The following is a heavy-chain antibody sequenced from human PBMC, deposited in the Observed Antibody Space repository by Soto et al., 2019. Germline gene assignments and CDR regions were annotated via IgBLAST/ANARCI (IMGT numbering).Heavy chain of an antibody. J-gene: IGHJ3*02. V-gene: IGHV3-7*01. Sequence: EVQLVESGGGLVQPGGSLRLSCAASGFTFSSYWMSWVRQAPGKGLEWVANIKQDGSEKYYVDSVKGRFTISRDNAKNSLYLQMNSLRAEDTDVYHCARDDYDFWSGYCAAFDIWGQGTMVTVSS. D-gene: IGHD3-3*01. CDR1: GFTFSSYW. CDR3: ARDDYDFWSGYCAAFDI. CDR2: IKQDGSEK.